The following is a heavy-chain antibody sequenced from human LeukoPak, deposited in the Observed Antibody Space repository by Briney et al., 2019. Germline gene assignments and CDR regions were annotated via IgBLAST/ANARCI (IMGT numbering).Heavy chain of an antibody. CDR1: GGSFSGYY. D-gene: IGHD3-3*02. CDR3: ARGPHFWSGYYKGPTDY. V-gene: IGHV4-34*01. J-gene: IGHJ4*02. CDR2: INHSGST. Sequence: PSETLSLTCAVYGGSFSGYYWSWIRQPPGKGLEWIGEINHSGSTNYNPSLTSRVTISVDTSKNQFSLKLSSVTAADTAVYYCARGPHFWSGYYKGPTDYWGQGTLVTVSS.